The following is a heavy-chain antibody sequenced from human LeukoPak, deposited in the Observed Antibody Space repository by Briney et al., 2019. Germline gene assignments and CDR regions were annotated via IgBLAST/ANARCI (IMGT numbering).Heavy chain of an antibody. J-gene: IGHJ5*02. D-gene: IGHD2-2*01. CDR2: INRDGSST. V-gene: IGHV3-74*01. Sequence: PGGSLRLSCAASGITFSAYWMHWVRQAPGKGLVWVSRINRDGSSTSYADSVKGRFTISRDNAKNTLYLQMNSLRAEDTAVYYCARDYLVVPAAMWWFDPWGQGTLVTVSS. CDR1: GITFSAYW. CDR3: ARDYLVVPAAMWWFDP.